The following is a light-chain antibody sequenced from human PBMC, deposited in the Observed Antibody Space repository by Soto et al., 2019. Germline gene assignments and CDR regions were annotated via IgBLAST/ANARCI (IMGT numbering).Light chain of an antibody. J-gene: IGKJ1*01. Sequence: EIVLTRSPGTLSLSPVERATLSFRASQSVSNNYLAWYQQQPGQAPGLLIYGASNRATGIPDRFSGSGSGTDFTLTISRLEPEDFAVYYCQQYGSSGTFGQGTKVDIK. CDR2: GAS. CDR1: QSVSNNY. V-gene: IGKV3-20*01. CDR3: QQYGSSGT.